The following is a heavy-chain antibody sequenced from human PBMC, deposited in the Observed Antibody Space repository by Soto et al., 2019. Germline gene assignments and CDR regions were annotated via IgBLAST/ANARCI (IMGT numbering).Heavy chain of an antibody. J-gene: IGHJ4*02. CDR2: IFSGGST. CDR1: GFTVSSNY. Sequence: HPGGSLRLSCAASGFTVSSNYMSWVRQAPGKGLEWVSGIFSGGSTSYADSVKGRFSISRDNSKNTLYLQMNSLRAEDTAVYYCARDLYPFDYWGQGTLVTVSS. CDR3: ARDLYPFDY. V-gene: IGHV3-66*01.